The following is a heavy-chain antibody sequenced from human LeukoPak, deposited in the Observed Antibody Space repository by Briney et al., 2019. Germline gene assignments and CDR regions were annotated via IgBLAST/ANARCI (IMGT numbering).Heavy chain of an antibody. V-gene: IGHV4-39*01. J-gene: IGHJ2*01. CDR2: IYYSGST. CDR3: ASPYSSSWYFDL. D-gene: IGHD6-13*01. CDR1: GGSISSSSYY. Sequence: SETLSLTCTVSGGSISSSSYYWGWIRPPPGKGLEWIGSIYYSGSTYYNPSLKSRVTISVDTSKNQFSLKLSSVTAADTAVYYCASPYSSSWYFDLWGRGTLVTVSS.